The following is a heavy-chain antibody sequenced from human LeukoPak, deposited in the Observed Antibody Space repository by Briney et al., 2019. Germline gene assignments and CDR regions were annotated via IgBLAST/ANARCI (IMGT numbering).Heavy chain of an antibody. V-gene: IGHV1-2*02. D-gene: IGHD5-12*01. CDR1: GYTFTGYY. CDR3: ARAEWLQTLYGMDV. Sequence: ASVKVSCKASGYTFTGYYMHWVRQAPGQGLEWMGWINPNSGGTNYAQKFQGRVTTTRDTSISTAYMELSRLRSDDTAVYYCARAEWLQTLYGMDVWGQGTTVTVSS. J-gene: IGHJ6*02. CDR2: INPNSGGT.